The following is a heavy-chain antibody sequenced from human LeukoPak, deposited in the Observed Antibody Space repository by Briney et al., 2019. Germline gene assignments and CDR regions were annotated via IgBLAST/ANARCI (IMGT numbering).Heavy chain of an antibody. CDR1: GLSLNSYA. CDR3: AQGGSEIYYFYHGMDV. CDR2: ISYDGSNK. Sequence: GGSLRLSCAASGLSLNSYAIHWVRQAPGKGLEWVTAISYDGSNKRYADSVRGRFTISRGNSKNTLYLQMNSLRSDDTAVYYCAQGGSEIYYFYHGMDVWGRGTTVTVSS. V-gene: IGHV3-30*03. J-gene: IGHJ6*02. D-gene: IGHD3-10*01.